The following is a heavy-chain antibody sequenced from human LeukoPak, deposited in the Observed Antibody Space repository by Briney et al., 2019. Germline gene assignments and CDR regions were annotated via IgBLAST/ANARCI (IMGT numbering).Heavy chain of an antibody. CDR3: VRGLTTVATWLYL. D-gene: IGHD4-17*01. CDR2: ISPNSGDT. Sequence: ASVKVSSKASGYTFTGYLMHWVRQAPGQGLEWMGWISPNSGDTRYAQKFQGRVTMTRDTSISTAYMEVSRLRSDDTAVYYCVRGLTTVATWLYLWGRGTLVTVSS. CDR1: GYTFTGYL. V-gene: IGHV1-2*02. J-gene: IGHJ2*01.